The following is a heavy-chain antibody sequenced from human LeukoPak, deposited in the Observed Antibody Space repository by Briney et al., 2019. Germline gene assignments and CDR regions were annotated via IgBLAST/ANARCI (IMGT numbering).Heavy chain of an antibody. CDR2: IHHTGST. V-gene: IGHV4-30-2*01. Sequence: ASETRSLTWAVSGGSISSSGYSWSWIRQPPGKGLEWIGYIHHTGSTYYNPSLKSRVTISVDRSKNQFSLKLSSVTAADTAMYFCARTPTYCGGDCYYLDPWGQGTLVTVSS. CDR3: ARTPTYCGGDCYYLDP. D-gene: IGHD2-21*02. CDR1: GGSISSSGYS. J-gene: IGHJ5*02.